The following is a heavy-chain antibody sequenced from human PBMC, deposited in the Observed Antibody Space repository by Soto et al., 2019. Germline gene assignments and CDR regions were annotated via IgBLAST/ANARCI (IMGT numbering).Heavy chain of an antibody. CDR3: ARALKDYYYYYMDV. Sequence: SETLSLTCTVSGGSISSYYWSWIRQPPGKGLEWIGYIYYSGSTNYNPSLKSRVTISVDTSKNQFSLKLSSVTAADTAVYYCARALKDYYYYYMDVWGKGTTVTVSS. D-gene: IGHD2-8*01. J-gene: IGHJ6*03. CDR2: IYYSGST. CDR1: GGSISSYY. V-gene: IGHV4-59*01.